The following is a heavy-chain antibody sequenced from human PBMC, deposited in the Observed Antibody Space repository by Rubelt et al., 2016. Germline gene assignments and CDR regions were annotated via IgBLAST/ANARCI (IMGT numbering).Heavy chain of an antibody. D-gene: IGHD4-17*01. CDR3: ARAASTVTTLLDLGY. Sequence: QVQLVQSGAEVKKPGASVKVSCKASGYTFTSYYMHWVRQAPGQGLEWMGIINPSGGSTSYAQMVQGRGTMTRDTSTSTVYMEVSSLRSEDTAVYYWARAASTVTTLLDLGYWGQGTLVTVSS. CDR2: INPSGGST. V-gene: IGHV1-46*01. J-gene: IGHJ4*02. CDR1: GYTFTSYY.